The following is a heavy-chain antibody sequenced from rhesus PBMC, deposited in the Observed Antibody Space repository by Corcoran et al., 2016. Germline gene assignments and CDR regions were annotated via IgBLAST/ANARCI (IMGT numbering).Heavy chain of an antibody. Sequence: QVQLQESGPGLGKPSETLSLTCAASGYSISRGYYWGWICQPPGKGLEYIGYIIGSSGSTYYNPSLKSRVSISKDTSKNHFSLKLSSVTAADTAVYYCARGSNWYFDNWGQGALVTVSS. D-gene: IGHD1-26*01. CDR1: GYSISRGYY. J-gene: IGHJ4*01. CDR3: ARGSNWYFDN. CDR2: IIGSSGST. V-gene: IGHV4-99*02.